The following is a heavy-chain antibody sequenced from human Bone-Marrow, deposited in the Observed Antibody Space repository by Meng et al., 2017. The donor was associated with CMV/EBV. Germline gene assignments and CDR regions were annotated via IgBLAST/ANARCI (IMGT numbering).Heavy chain of an antibody. Sequence: GESLKISCAASGFTFSDHYMDWVRQAPGKGLEWVAFIRYDGSNKYYADSVKGRFTISRDNSKNTLYLQMNSLRAEDTAVYYCAKEDGRLAYFDYWGQGTLVTVSS. CDR1: GFTFSDHY. CDR2: IRYDGSNK. D-gene: IGHD4-17*01. CDR3: AKEDGRLAYFDY. J-gene: IGHJ4*02. V-gene: IGHV3-30*02.